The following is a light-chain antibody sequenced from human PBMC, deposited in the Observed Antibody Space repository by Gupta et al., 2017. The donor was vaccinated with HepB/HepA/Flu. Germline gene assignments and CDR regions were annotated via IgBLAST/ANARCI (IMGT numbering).Light chain of an antibody. CDR2: KAS. CDR1: QSISSW. V-gene: IGKV1-5*03. Sequence: DIQMTQSPSTLSASVGDRVTITCRASQSISSWLAWYQKKPGQAPKLLMYKASSLESGVPSRFSGSGSETEFTLTISSLQPDDFATYYCQQYNSYPCTFGQGTXLEIK. J-gene: IGKJ2*02. CDR3: QQYNSYPCT.